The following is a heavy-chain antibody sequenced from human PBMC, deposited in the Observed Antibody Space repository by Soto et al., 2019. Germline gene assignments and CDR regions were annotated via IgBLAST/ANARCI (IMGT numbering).Heavy chain of an antibody. CDR1: GFSLTTSGVG. D-gene: IGHD6-6*01. CDR3: ARGVATRPVFAFDV. V-gene: IGHV2-5*01. CDR2: IYWSGDE. J-gene: IGHJ3*01. Sequence: QYTLMESGPTLVKPTQTLTLTCSFSGFSLTTSGVGVGWIRQPPGKALEWLAHIYWSGDEHYRPSLKSRLSITKDASKRQVVLTMTNMDPVDTATYYCARGVATRPVFAFDVWGQGRMVTVSS.